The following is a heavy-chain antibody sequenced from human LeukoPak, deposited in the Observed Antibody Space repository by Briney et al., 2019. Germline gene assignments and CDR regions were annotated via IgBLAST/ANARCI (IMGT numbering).Heavy chain of an antibody. V-gene: IGHV4-59*01. CDR3: ARGATHFDY. J-gene: IGHJ4*02. Sequence: PSETLSLTCTVSGGSISSYYWSWIRQPPGKGLEWIGYIYYSGSTNYNPSLKSRVTISVDTSKNQFSLKLSSVNAADTAISYCARGATHFDYWGQGTLVTVSS. CDR2: IYYSGST. CDR1: GGSISSYY. D-gene: IGHD2-15*01.